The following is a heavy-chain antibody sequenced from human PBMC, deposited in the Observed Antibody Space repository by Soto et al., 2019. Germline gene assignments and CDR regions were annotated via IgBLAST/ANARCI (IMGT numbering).Heavy chain of an antibody. J-gene: IGHJ4*02. V-gene: IGHV4-59*01. D-gene: IGHD3-9*01. CDR2: IYYSGST. CDR3: ARVDYDILTGYYYFDY. Sequence: SETLSLTCTVSGGSISSYYWSWIRQPPGKGLEWIGYIYYSGSTNYNPSLKSRVTISVDTSKNQFSLKLSSVTAADTAVYYCARVDYDILTGYYYFDYWGQGTLVTVSS. CDR1: GGSISSYY.